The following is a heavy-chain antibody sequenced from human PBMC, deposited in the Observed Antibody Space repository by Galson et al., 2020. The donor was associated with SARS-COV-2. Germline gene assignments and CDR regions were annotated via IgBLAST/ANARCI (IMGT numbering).Heavy chain of an antibody. Sequence: GESLKIFCAASGFTFRNYFMTWVRQVPGKGLEWVSTISDTGFSTYYADSVKGRFTVSRDNSKNTVYLQLNSLRSDERGLYYCAKDRGGSGRYVDLDFWGQGTLVTVSS. V-gene: IGHV3-23*01. D-gene: IGHD6-19*01. CDR1: GFTFRNYF. CDR2: ISDTGFST. CDR3: AKDRGGSGRYVDLDF. J-gene: IGHJ4*02.